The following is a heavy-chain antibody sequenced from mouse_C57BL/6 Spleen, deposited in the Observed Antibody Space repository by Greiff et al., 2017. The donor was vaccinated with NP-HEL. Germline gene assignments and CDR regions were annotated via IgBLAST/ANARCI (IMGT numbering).Heavy chain of an antibody. J-gene: IGHJ1*03. V-gene: IGHV2-9-1*01. CDR2: IWTGGGT. CDR3: ARNLRYYGSSYDWYFDV. Sequence: VKLVESGPGLVAPSQSLSITCTVSGFSLTSYAISWVRQPPGKGLEWLGVIWTGGGTNYNSALKSRLSISKDNSKSQVFLKMNSLQTDDTARYYCARNLRYYGSSYDWYFDVWGTGTTVTVSS. D-gene: IGHD1-1*01. CDR1: GFSLTSYA.